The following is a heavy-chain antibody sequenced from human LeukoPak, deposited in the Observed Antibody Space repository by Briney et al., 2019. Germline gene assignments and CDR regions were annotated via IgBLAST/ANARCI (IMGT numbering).Heavy chain of an antibody. V-gene: IGHV3-9*01. CDR3: GKATVSTIVAAAGGFDH. D-gene: IGHD5-12*01. J-gene: IGHJ4*02. CDR2: ISWNSSSR. CDR1: GFMLVDYA. Sequence: PGGSLRLSCVAPGFMLVDYAIHWVRQAPGESLEWVSGISWNSSSRAYADSVKGRFTITRENTKNSLYLQMNSLRAEDTALYYCGKATVSTIVAAAGGFDHWGQGTLVTVSS.